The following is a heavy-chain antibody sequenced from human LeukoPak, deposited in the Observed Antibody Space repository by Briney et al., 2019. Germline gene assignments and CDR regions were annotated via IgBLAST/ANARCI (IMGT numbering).Heavy chain of an antibody. CDR2: ISTYNGDQ. D-gene: IGHD3-10*01. V-gene: IGHV1-18*01. CDR1: GYTFSHYT. Sequence: RASVKVSCKASGYTFSHYTMNWVRQAPGQGLEWMGWISTYNGDQKYAQKFLGRVSLTTDTTTGTAYMELSSLRSDDSAVYYCVRGEPLSWFGSLVFQALDHWGPGTLVAVPS. J-gene: IGHJ4*02. CDR3: VRGEPLSWFGSLVFQALDH.